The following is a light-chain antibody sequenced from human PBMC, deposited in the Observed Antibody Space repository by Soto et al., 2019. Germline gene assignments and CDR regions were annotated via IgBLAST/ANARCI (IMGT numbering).Light chain of an antibody. V-gene: IGLV1-47*01. J-gene: IGLJ1*01. CDR3: ATWDDSLNGFYV. Sequence: QSVLTQPPSASGTPGQGVTISCSGSTSNIGSNYVYWYQQLPGTASKLLIYRNNQRPSGVPDRFSGSKSGTSASLAISGLRSDHEADYFCATWDDSLNGFYVFGTGTKVTVL. CDR1: TSNIGSNY. CDR2: RNN.